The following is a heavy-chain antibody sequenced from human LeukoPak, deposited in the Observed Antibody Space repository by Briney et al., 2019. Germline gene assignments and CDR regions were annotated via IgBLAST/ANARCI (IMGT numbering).Heavy chain of an antibody. D-gene: IGHD4-11*01. CDR2: VSGSGVDT. CDR1: GFTFSSCA. V-gene: IGHV3-23*01. J-gene: IGHJ3*02. Sequence: QPGGSLRVSFADSGFTFSSCAMGCVRQAPGKGLEWVSVVSGSGVDTYYADSVQGRFTISRDNSRNTLYLQMNSLRAEDTAVYYCAKVGLITVYDAFHIWGQGTMITVSS. CDR3: AKVGLITVYDAFHI.